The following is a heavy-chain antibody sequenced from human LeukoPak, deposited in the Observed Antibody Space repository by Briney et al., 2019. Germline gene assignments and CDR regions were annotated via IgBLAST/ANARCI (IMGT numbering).Heavy chain of an antibody. CDR2: INPSGGST. CDR1: GYTFTGYY. D-gene: IGHD3-10*01. J-gene: IGHJ4*02. CDR3: ARLWRVYDYGDY. V-gene: IGHV1-46*01. Sequence: GASVKVSCKASGYTFTGYYMHWVRQAPGQGLEWMGIINPSGGSTSYAQKFQGRVTMTRDTSTSTVYMELSSLRSEDTAVYYCARLWRVYDYGDYWGQGTLVTVSS.